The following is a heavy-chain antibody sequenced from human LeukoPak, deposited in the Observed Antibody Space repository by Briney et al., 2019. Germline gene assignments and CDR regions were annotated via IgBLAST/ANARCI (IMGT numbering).Heavy chain of an antibody. J-gene: IGHJ4*02. CDR3: ASQRNYYDSSGYYSKDDY. V-gene: IGHV3-11*04. CDR1: GFTFSDFY. CDR2: ISRCGVTA. Sequence: GGSLRLSCAASGFTFSDFYMNWIRQAPGSGLEWVAYISRCGVTAEYADSVKGRFTISRDNAKNSLYLQMNSLRAEDTAVYYCASQRNYYDSSGYYSKDDYWGQGTLVTVSS. D-gene: IGHD3-22*01.